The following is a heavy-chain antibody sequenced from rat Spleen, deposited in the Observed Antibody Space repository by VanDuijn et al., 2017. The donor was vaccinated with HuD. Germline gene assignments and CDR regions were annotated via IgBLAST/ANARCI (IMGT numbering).Heavy chain of an antibody. D-gene: IGHD1-4*01. CDR3: ARVGTRVSRFAY. Sequence: EVQLQESGPGLMKPSQSLSLTCSVTGYSITSNYWGWIRKFPGNKMEWMGYINGAGSTNYNPSLKSRISITSETSKNQFFLQVNSVTTEDTATYYCARVGTRVSRFAYWGQGTLVTVSS. CDR1: GYSITSNY. V-gene: IGHV3-3*01. J-gene: IGHJ3*01. CDR2: INGAGST.